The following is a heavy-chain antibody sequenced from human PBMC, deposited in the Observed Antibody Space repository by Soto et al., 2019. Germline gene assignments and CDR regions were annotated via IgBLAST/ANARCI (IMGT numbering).Heavy chain of an antibody. J-gene: IGHJ4*02. CDR2: ISGSGGAT. D-gene: IGHD3-16*02. CDR1: GFTFRTYA. V-gene: IGHV3-23*01. Sequence: PXESLRISLAASGFTFRTYAMSWVRQARGKGLEWVSSISGSGGATYYADSVKGRFTISRDNSKNTLYLQMNSLKAEDTAVYYCAKIEGGLRLGELSLYQDWGQGTLVTVSS. CDR3: AKIEGGLRLGELSLYQD.